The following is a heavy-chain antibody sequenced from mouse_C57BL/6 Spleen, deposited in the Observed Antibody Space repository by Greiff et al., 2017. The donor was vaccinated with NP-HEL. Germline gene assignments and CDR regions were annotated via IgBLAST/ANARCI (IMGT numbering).Heavy chain of an antibody. D-gene: IGHD2-4*01. J-gene: IGHJ3*01. V-gene: IGHV1-64*01. CDR3: ARSEGLGAWFAY. Sequence: QVQLQQSGAELVKPGASVKLSCKASGYTFTSYWMHWVKQRPGQGLEWIGMIHPNSGSTNYNEKFKSKATLPVDKSSSTAYMQLSSLTSEDSAVYYCARSEGLGAWFAYWGQGTLVTVSA. CDR2: IHPNSGST. CDR1: GYTFTSYW.